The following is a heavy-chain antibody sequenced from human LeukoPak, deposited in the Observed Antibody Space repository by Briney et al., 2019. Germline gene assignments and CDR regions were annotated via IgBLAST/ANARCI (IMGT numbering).Heavy chain of an antibody. CDR1: GYTFTGYY. CDR2: INPNSGDT. Sequence: ASVKVSCKASGYTFTGYYMHWVRQAPGQGLEWMGWINPNSGDTNYAQKFQGRVTMTRDTSISTAYMELSRLRSEDMAVYYCARDGYSSGWYVTYYFDYWGQGTLVTVSS. V-gene: IGHV1-2*02. CDR3: ARDGYSSGWYVTYYFDY. J-gene: IGHJ4*02. D-gene: IGHD6-19*01.